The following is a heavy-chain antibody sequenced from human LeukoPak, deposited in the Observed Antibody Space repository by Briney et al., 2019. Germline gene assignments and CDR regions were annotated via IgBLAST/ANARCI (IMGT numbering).Heavy chain of an antibody. CDR3: ASGYCGGACQLGGVDM. Sequence: TSETLSLTCTVSGGSISSYYWSWLRQPPGKGLEYIGYTHYSGAANYNPSLKSRVTISLDASGNQFSLKLSSVTAADTAVYYCASGYCGGACQLGGVDMWGQGTMVTVSS. CDR1: GGSISSYY. J-gene: IGHJ3*02. V-gene: IGHV4-59*01. CDR2: THYSGAA. D-gene: IGHD2-21*02.